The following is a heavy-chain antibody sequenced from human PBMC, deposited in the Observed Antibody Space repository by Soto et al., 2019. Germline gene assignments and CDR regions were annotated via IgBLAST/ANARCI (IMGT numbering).Heavy chain of an antibody. CDR3: ARTYDILTGYLGYNWFDP. J-gene: IGHJ5*02. CDR2: IYYSGST. Sequence: SETLSLTCTVSGGSISSGGYYWSWIRQHPGKGLEWIGYIYYSGSTYYNPSLKSRVTISVDTSKNQFSLKLSSVTAADTAVYYCARTYDILTGYLGYNWFDPWGQGTLVTVSS. CDR1: GGSISSGGYY. D-gene: IGHD3-9*01. V-gene: IGHV4-31*03.